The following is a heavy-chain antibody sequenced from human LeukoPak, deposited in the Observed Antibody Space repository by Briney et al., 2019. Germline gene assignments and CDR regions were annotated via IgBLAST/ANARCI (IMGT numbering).Heavy chain of an antibody. V-gene: IGHV1-46*01. D-gene: IGHD6-6*01. CDR3: ARDLVPEGYGIDY. Sequence: GASVKVSCKASGYTLTSYYLHWVRQAPGQGLEWMAIINPSGGSTSHAQKFQGRVTMTRDTSASTAYMELRSLRSDDTAVYYCARDLVPEGYGIDYWGQGTLVTVSS. CDR2: INPSGGST. CDR1: GYTLTSYY. J-gene: IGHJ4*02.